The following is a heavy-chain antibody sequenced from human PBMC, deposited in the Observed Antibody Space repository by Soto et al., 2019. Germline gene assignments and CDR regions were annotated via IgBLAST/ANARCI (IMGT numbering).Heavy chain of an antibody. J-gene: IGHJ2*01. V-gene: IGHV4-39*02. D-gene: IGHD2-2*01. Sequence: QLQLQESGPGLVKPSETLSLTCTVSGGSISSSSYYWGWIRQPPGKGLEWIGSIYYSGSTYYNPSLKSRVTIPVDTSKNHFSLKLSSVTAADTAVYYCASRYCSSTSCYPDYWYFDLWGRGTLVTVSS. CDR3: ASRYCSSTSCYPDYWYFDL. CDR2: IYYSGST. CDR1: GGSISSSSYY.